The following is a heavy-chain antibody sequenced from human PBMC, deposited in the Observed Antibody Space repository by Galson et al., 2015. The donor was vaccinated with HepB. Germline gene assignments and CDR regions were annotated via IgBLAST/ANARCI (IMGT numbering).Heavy chain of an antibody. CDR2: ISYDGSNK. Sequence: SLRLSCAASGFTFSSYGMHWVRQAPGKGLEWVAVISYDGSNKYYADSVKGRFTISRDNSKNTLYLQMNSLRAEDTAVYYCAKGGVVVPAAMGIDYWGQGTLVTVSS. J-gene: IGHJ4*02. CDR3: AKGGVVVPAAMGIDY. CDR1: GFTFSSYG. D-gene: IGHD2-2*01. V-gene: IGHV3-30*18.